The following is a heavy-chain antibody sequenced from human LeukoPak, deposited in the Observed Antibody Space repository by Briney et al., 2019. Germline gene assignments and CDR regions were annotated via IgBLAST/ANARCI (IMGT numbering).Heavy chain of an antibody. Sequence: GGSLRLSCAASGFNFDDYGMSWVRQGPGKGLEWVSGIDRNGDSTGYADSVKGRFTISRDNSKNTLYLQMNSLRAEDTAVYYCAKSSWELPGEFDYWGQGTLVTVSS. V-gene: IGHV3-20*04. D-gene: IGHD1-26*01. CDR2: IDRNGDST. CDR1: GFNFDDYG. J-gene: IGHJ4*02. CDR3: AKSSWELPGEFDY.